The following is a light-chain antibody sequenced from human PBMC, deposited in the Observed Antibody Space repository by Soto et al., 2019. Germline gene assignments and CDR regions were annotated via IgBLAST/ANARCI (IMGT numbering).Light chain of an antibody. CDR2: DTS. Sequence: EIVLTQSPATLSLSPGERATLSCRASQSVDTFLAWYQQKPGRTPRLLIYDTSNRATGIPPRFSGSGSGTDFTLTISRLEPEDFAVYYGQVRTEWPPFMYSFGQGTKLEVK. J-gene: IGKJ2*01. CDR1: QSVDTF. CDR3: QVRTEWPPFMYS. V-gene: IGKV3-11*01.